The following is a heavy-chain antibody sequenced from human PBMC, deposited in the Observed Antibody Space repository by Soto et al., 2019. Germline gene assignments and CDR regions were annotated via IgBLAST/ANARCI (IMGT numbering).Heavy chain of an antibody. Sequence: QVQLVESGGGVVQPGRSLRLSCAASGFTFSSYAMHWVRQAPGKGLERVAVISYDGSNKYYADSVKGRFTISRDNSKNTLYLQMNSLRAEDTAVYYCARDRGYSGYDSSGYWGQGTLVSVSS. CDR2: ISYDGSNK. J-gene: IGHJ4*02. CDR1: GFTFSSYA. CDR3: ARDRGYSGYDSSGY. V-gene: IGHV3-30-3*01. D-gene: IGHD5-12*01.